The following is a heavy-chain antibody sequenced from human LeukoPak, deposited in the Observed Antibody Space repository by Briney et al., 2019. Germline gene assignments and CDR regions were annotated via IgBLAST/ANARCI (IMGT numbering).Heavy chain of an antibody. V-gene: IGHV1-18*01. CDR1: GYTFTTYG. D-gene: IGHD6-6*01. CDR2: ISAYNGDT. J-gene: IGHJ5*02. CDR3: ARDSVAVRPGWFDP. Sequence: GASLKLSCKPSGYTFTTYGISWMRQAPGQGLEWLGWISAYNGDTTYAQKFQGRVTMTTETSTRTAYMELRSLRSAATDVYYCARDSVAVRPGWFDPWGQGTLVTVSS.